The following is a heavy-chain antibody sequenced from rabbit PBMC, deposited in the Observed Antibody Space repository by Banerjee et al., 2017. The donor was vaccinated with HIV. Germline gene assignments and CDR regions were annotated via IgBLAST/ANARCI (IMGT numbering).Heavy chain of an antibody. J-gene: IGHJ4*01. V-gene: IGHV1S45*01. CDR2: IYTSSGST. CDR1: GFSFSSSYY. CDR3: ARDLAGVIGWNFNL. Sequence: QEQLVESGGGLVQPEGSLTLTCTASGFSFSSSYYMCWVRQAPGKGLEWIGCIYTSSGSTDYASWVSGRFTISLDNAQNTVTLQMTNLTAADTATYFCARDLAGVIGWNFNLWGPGTLVTVS. D-gene: IGHD4-1*01.